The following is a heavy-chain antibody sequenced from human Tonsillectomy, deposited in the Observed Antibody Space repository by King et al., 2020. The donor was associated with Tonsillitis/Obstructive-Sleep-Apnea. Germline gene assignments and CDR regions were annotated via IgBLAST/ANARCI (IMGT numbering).Heavy chain of an antibody. Sequence: QVQLQESGPGLVKPSETLSLTCTVSGGSISSSSYYWGWIRQPPGKGLEWVGSIYYSGSTYYNPSLKSRVTISVDTSKNQFSLKLTSVTAADTAVYYCARHKGGSYSYYFDYWGQGTLVTVSS. J-gene: IGHJ4*02. CDR2: IYYSGST. D-gene: IGHD1-26*01. V-gene: IGHV4-39*01. CDR1: GGSISSSSYY. CDR3: ARHKGGSYSYYFDY.